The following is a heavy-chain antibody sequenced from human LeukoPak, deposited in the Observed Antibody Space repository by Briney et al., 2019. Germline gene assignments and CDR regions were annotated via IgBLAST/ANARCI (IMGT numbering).Heavy chain of an antibody. J-gene: IGHJ5*02. D-gene: IGHD2-2*01. CDR1: GFTFDDYG. CDR2: VNWNGGST. Sequence: PGGSLRLSCAASGFTFDDYGMSWVRQAPGKGLEWISGVNWNGGSTGYADSVKGRFTISRDNAKNSPYLQMNSLRAEDTALYYCVRDRCSSTSCHDSPNWFDPWGQGILVTVSS. CDR3: VRDRCSSTSCHDSPNWFDP. V-gene: IGHV3-20*04.